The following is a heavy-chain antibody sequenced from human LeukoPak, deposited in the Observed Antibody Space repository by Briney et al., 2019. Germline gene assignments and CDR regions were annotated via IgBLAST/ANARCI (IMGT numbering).Heavy chain of an antibody. V-gene: IGHV1-18*01. CDR3: AREDHYYYYMDV. CDR2: ISAYNGNT. Sequence: ASVKVSCKASSYTFTSYGISWVRQAPGQGLEWMGWISAYNGNTNYAEKLQGRVTMTTDTSTSTAYMELRSLRSDDTAVYYCAREDHYYYYMDVWGKGTTVTVSS. CDR1: SYTFTSYG. J-gene: IGHJ6*03.